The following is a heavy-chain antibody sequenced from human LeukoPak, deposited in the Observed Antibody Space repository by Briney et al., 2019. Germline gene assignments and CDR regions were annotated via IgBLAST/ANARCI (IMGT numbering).Heavy chain of an antibody. D-gene: IGHD3-16*01. CDR3: ARDRDDAAFDI. CDR1: GFTFSSYS. J-gene: IGHJ3*02. CDR2: ISSSSSYI. Sequence: GGSLRLSCAASGFTFSSYSMNWVRQAPGKGLEWVSSISSSSSYIYYADSVKGRFTISRDNAKNSLYLQMNSLRAEDTAVYYCARDRDDAAFDIWGQGTMVTVSS. V-gene: IGHV3-21*01.